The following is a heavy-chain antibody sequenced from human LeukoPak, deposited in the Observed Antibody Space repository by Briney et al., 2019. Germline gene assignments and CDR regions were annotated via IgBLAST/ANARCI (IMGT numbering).Heavy chain of an antibody. CDR2: ISTSGNTI. V-gene: IGHV3-11*04. CDR3: AREELLWFGELRSTNWFDP. Sequence: GGSLRLSCAASGFTFSDYYMNWVRQAPGKGLEWVSYISTSGNTIYYADSVKGRFTVSRDNAKNSLYLQMNSLRAEDTAVYYCAREELLWFGELRSTNWFDPWGQGTLVTVSS. J-gene: IGHJ5*02. CDR1: GFTFSDYY. D-gene: IGHD3-10*01.